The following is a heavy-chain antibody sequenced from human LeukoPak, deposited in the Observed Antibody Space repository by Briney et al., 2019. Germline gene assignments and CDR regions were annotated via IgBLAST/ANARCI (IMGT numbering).Heavy chain of an antibody. J-gene: IGHJ5*02. V-gene: IGHV1-2*02. CDR1: GYTFTGYY. D-gene: IGHD2-2*02. CDR2: IDPNSGGT. CDR3: ARGTRSGYIVVVPAAIRWFDP. Sequence: ASVKVSCKASGYTFTGYYMHWVRQAPGQGLEWMGWIDPNSGGTNYAQKFQGRVTMTRDTSISTAYMELSRLRSDDAAVYYCARGTRSGYIVVVPAAIRWFDPWGQGTLVTVSS.